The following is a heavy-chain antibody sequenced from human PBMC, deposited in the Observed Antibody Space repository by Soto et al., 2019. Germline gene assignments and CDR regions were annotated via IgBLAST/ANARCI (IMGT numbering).Heavy chain of an antibody. CDR2: INPGSGSA. CDR1: GYTFSNYA. V-gene: IGHV1-3*01. Sequence: QVQLVQSGAEVKKPGASVKVSCKASGYTFSNYAIHWVRQAPGQRPEWVGWINPGSGSAVISQKFQGRVTMTRETFATTAYIALSSLRSEDTSLYYCAREVRGLANYFDYWGLGTLVTVSS. CDR3: AREVRGLANYFDY. D-gene: IGHD3-10*01. J-gene: IGHJ4*02.